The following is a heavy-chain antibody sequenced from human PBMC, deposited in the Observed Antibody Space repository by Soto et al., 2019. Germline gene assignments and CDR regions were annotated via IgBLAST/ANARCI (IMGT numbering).Heavy chain of an antibody. V-gene: IGHV3-30*18. CDR1: GFTFSSYG. D-gene: IGHD6-13*01. CDR3: AKLSGYSSSWVSWGGNGMDV. CDR2: ISYDGSNK. Sequence: PGGSLRLSCAASGFTFSSYGMHWVRQAPGKGLEWVAVISYDGSNKYYADSVKGRFTISRDNSKNTLYLQMNSLRAEDTAVYYCAKLSGYSSSWVSWGGNGMDVWGQGTTVTVSS. J-gene: IGHJ6*02.